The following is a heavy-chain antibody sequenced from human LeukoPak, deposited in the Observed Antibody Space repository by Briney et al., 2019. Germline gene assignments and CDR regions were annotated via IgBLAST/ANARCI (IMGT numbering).Heavy chain of an antibody. CDR1: GGSISSYY. J-gene: IGHJ4*02. CDR3: ARTYGPGVGEWS. CDR2: IYYSGST. V-gene: IGHV4-59*08. D-gene: IGHD3-10*01. Sequence: SETLSLACTVSGGSISSYYCGSVRQPPGKGLEWIGYIYYSGSTNYNPSLKSRATISVDTSNNQSSPKLSSRTPADTAVYCCARTYGPGVGEWSWGQGTLVTVSS.